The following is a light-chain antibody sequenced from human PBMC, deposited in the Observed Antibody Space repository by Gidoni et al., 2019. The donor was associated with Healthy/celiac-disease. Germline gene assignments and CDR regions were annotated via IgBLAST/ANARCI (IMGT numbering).Light chain of an antibody. CDR1: SSDVGSYNL. V-gene: IGLV2-23*01. CDR3: CSYAGSSTFYVV. J-gene: IGLJ2*01. Sequence: QSALTQPASVSGSPGQSITISCTGTSSDVGSYNLFSWYQQHPGKAPKLMIYEGSKRPSGVSTRFSGSKSGNTASLTISGRQAEDEADYYCCSYAGSSTFYVVFGGGTKLTVL. CDR2: EGS.